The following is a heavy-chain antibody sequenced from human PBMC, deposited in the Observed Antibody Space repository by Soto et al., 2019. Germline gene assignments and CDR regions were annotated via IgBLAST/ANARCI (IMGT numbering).Heavy chain of an antibody. J-gene: IGHJ4*02. V-gene: IGHV3-21*01. CDR2: ISSSSSYI. D-gene: IGHD2-15*01. Sequence: GGSLRLSCAASGFTFSSYSMNWVRQAPGKGLEWVSSISSSSSYIYYADSVKGRFTISIDNAKNSLYLQMNSLRAEDTAVYYCARSSARYCSGGSCFFDYWGQGTLVTAPQ. CDR1: GFTFSSYS. CDR3: ARSSARYCSGGSCFFDY.